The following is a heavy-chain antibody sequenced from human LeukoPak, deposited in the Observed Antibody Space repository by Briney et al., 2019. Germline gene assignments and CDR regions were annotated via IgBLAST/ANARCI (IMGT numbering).Heavy chain of an antibody. CDR2: ISYDGSNK. CDR3: VSSSWYQDYFDY. J-gene: IGHJ4*02. D-gene: IGHD6-13*01. V-gene: IGHV3-30*03. CDR1: GFTFSDYG. Sequence: GGSLRLSCAASGFTFSDYGMHWVRQAPGKGLEWVAVISYDGSNKYYADSVKGRFTISRDNSKNTLYLQMNSLRAEDTAVYYCVSSSWYQDYFDYWGQGTLVTVSS.